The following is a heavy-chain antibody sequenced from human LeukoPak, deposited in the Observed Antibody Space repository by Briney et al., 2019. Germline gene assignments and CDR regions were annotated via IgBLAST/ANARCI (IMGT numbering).Heavy chain of an antibody. D-gene: IGHD1-14*01. Sequence: SETLSLTCTVSGGSISSYYWSWTRQPPGKGLEWIAYIYYSGSTNYNPSLKSRVTISVDTSKNQFSLKLSSVTAADTAVYYCARLVPEDYYYYGMDVWGQGTTVTVSS. CDR2: IYYSGST. CDR3: ARLVPEDYYYYGMDV. V-gene: IGHV4-59*01. CDR1: GGSISSYY. J-gene: IGHJ6*02.